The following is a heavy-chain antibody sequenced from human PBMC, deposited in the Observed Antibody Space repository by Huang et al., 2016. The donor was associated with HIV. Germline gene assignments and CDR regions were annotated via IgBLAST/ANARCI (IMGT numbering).Heavy chain of an antibody. J-gene: IGHJ5*02. D-gene: IGHD6-19*01. V-gene: IGHV4-59*02. CDR2: VYASGTT. CDR1: GDSVSSHY. Sequence: QVRLQESGPGLVKPSETLSLSCTVSGDSVSSHYWGWIRHPPGTGLEWIGTVYASGTTKYNPRLKSRITIAVDTSKNGFSLNITSVSAADTAMYFCVRDQGRLAVGGIDNWFDPWGQGALVTVSS. CDR3: VRDQGRLAVGGIDNWFDP.